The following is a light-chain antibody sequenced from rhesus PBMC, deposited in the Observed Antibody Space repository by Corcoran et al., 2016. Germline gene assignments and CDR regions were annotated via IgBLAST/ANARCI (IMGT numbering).Light chain of an antibody. J-gene: IGKJ4*01. CDR2: DAS. Sequence: DIQMTQSPSSLSASVGDTVTITCRASQGISSYLNWFQQKPGKAPKLLTYDASSLESGGPSRFSGSGSGTDFTLTISSLQPEDFAAYYCLQHNRYPLTFGGGTKVEIK. V-gene: IGKV1-28*03. CDR1: QGISSY. CDR3: LQHNRYPLT.